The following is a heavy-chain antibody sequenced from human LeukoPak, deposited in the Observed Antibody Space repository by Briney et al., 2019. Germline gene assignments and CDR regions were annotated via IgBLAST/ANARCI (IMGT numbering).Heavy chain of an antibody. CDR1: GFTFSDYA. D-gene: IGHD3-9*01. CDR3: AKDSPYLVTSFDY. CDR2: ISTNGDST. Sequence: GGSLRLSCTASGFTFSDYAMSWVRQAPGKGLEWVSTISTNGDSTYYADSVKGRFTISRDNSKNTLYLQMNSLRAEDTAVYYCAKDSPYLVTSFDYWGQGTLVTVSS. V-gene: IGHV3-23*01. J-gene: IGHJ4*02.